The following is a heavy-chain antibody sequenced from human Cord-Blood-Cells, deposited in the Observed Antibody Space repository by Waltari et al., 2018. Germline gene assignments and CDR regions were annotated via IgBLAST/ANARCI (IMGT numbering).Heavy chain of an antibody. CDR1: GGSFRGYY. D-gene: IGHD1-1*01. V-gene: IGHV4-34*01. J-gene: IGHJ3*02. Sequence: QVQLQQWGAGLLKPSETLSLTCAVYGGSFRGYYWSWIRQPPGKGLEWIGEINHSGSTNYNPSLKSRVTISVDTSKNQFSLKLSSVTAADTAVYYCARGAFRNRQKRNAFDIWGQGTMVTVSS. CDR3: ARGAFRNRQKRNAFDI. CDR2: INHSGST.